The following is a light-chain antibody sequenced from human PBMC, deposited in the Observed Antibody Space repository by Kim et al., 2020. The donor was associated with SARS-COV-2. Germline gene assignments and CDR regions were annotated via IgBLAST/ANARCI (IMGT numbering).Light chain of an antibody. J-gene: IGLJ2*01. Sequence: ASVSPGQSVTISCITTYSYVSWYQQHPGKAPKLIIYDFTKRPSGVPDRLSGSRSGDTASLTISRLQPEDEAYYYCSAYAGNQVVVFGGGTMLTVL. CDR1: YSY. CDR2: DFT. V-gene: IGLV2-8*01. CDR3: SAYAGNQVVV.